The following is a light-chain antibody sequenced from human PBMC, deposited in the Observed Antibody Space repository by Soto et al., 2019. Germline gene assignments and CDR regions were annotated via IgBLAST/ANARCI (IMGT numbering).Light chain of an antibody. CDR3: QQSSSIPRT. Sequence: DIQMTQSPSSLSASVGDSVTITCRASQRLSSYLNWYQHKPGKAPKLLIYAASSLQSGVPSRFSGSGSGTDFTLTIISLQPEDSATYYCQQSSSIPRTFGQGTQVEIK. J-gene: IGKJ1*01. V-gene: IGKV1-39*01. CDR2: AAS. CDR1: QRLSSY.